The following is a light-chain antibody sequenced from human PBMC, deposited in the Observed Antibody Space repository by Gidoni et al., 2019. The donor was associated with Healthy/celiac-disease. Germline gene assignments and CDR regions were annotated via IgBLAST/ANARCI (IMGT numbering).Light chain of an antibody. CDR3: QQRSNWPRTIT. Sequence: EIVLTQSPATLSLSPGERATLSCRASQSVSSYLAWYQQKPGQAPRLLIYDASNRATGIPARFSGSGSGTDFTLTISSLEPEDFAVYYCQQRSNWPRTITFGQXTRLEIK. CDR1: QSVSSY. V-gene: IGKV3-11*01. J-gene: IGKJ5*01. CDR2: DAS.